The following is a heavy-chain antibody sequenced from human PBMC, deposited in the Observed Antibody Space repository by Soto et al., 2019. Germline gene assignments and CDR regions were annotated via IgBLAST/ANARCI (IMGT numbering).Heavy chain of an antibody. CDR3: ARDIRGYSRAFDY. CDR2: IYYSGST. V-gene: IGHV4-61*01. J-gene: IGHJ4*02. CDR1: GGSVSGGSYS. D-gene: IGHD5-18*01. Sequence: SETLSLTCTVSGGSVSGGSYSWTWIRQPPGKGLEWIGYIYYSGSTTYNPSLKSRVTISIDTSKNQFSLKLTSATAADTAVYYCARDIRGYSRAFDYWGQAALVTVSS.